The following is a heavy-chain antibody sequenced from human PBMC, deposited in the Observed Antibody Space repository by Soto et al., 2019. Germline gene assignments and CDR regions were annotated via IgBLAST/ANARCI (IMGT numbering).Heavy chain of an antibody. Sequence: ASVKVSCKASGYTFTSYGISWVRQAPGQGLEWMGWISAYNGNTNYAQKLQGRVTMTTDTSTSTAYMELRSLRSDDTAVYYCARDIVVVPAANPYYYYYMDVWGKGTRVTVSS. CDR2: ISAYNGNT. CDR3: ARDIVVVPAANPYYYYYMDV. V-gene: IGHV1-18*01. J-gene: IGHJ6*03. D-gene: IGHD2-2*01. CDR1: GYTFTSYG.